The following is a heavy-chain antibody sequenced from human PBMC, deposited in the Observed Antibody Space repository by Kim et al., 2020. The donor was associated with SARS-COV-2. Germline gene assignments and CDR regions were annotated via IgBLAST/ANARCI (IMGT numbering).Heavy chain of an antibody. J-gene: IGHJ4*02. CDR2: IWYDGSNK. V-gene: IGHV3-33*01. D-gene: IGHD6-13*01. CDR1: GFTFSSYG. CDR3: ARDAKGGSSWFFDY. Sequence: GGSLRRSCAASGFTFSSYGMHWVRQAPGKGLEWVAVIWYDGSNKYYADSVKGRFTISRDNSKNTLYLQMNSLRAEDTAVYYCARDAKGGSSWFFDYWGQGTLVTVSS.